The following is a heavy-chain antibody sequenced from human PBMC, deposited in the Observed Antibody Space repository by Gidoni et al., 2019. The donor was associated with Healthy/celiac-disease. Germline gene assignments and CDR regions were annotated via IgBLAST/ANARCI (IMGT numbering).Heavy chain of an antibody. CDR3: ASFESDSSGYYYLSY. D-gene: IGHD3-22*01. CDR2: INPSGGST. J-gene: IGHJ4*02. V-gene: IGHV1-46*01. Sequence: QVQLVQSGAEVKKPGASVKVSCKASGYTFTSYYMHWVQQAPGQGLEWMGIINPSGGSTSYAQKFQGRVTMTRDTSTSTVYMELSSLRSEDTAVYYCASFESDSSGYYYLSYWGQGTLVTVSS. CDR1: GYTFTSYY.